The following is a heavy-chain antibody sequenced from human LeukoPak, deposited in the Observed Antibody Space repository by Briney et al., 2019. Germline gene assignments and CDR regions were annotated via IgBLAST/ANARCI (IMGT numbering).Heavy chain of an antibody. CDR3: AKGHRIAAEAFDI. V-gene: IGHV3-30*18. Sequence: GGSLRLSCAASGFTFSSYGMHWVRQAPGKGLEWVAVISYDGSNKYYADSVKGRFTISRDNSKNTLYLQMNSLRAEDTAVYYCAKGHRIAAEAFDIWGQGTMVTVSS. J-gene: IGHJ3*02. CDR1: GFTFSSYG. D-gene: IGHD6-25*01. CDR2: ISYDGSNK.